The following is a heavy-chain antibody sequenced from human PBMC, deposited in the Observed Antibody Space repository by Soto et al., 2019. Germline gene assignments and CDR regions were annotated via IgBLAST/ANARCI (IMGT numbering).Heavy chain of an antibody. Sequence: ASVKVSCKASGYTFTIYGISWVRQAPGQGLEWMGWISAYNGNTNYAQKLQGRVTMTTDTSTSTAYMELRSLRSDDTAVYYCAKTFYVSSGYYYSYYGMDPWGQVTTVTVSS. CDR3: AKTFYVSSGYYYSYYGMDP. J-gene: IGHJ6*02. V-gene: IGHV1-18*01. D-gene: IGHD3-22*01. CDR1: GYTFTIYG. CDR2: ISAYNGNT.